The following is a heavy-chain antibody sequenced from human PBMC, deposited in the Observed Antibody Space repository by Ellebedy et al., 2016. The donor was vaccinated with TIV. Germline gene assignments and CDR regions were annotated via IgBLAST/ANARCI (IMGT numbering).Heavy chain of an antibody. Sequence: GGSLRLSXAASGFTFSSYGMHWVRQAPGKGLEWVAVISYDGSNKYYADSVKGRFTISRDNSKNTLYLQMNSLRAEDTAVYYCANYGSGSYYYDYWGQGTLVTVSS. CDR3: ANYGSGSYYYDY. D-gene: IGHD3-10*01. CDR1: GFTFSSYG. CDR2: ISYDGSNK. J-gene: IGHJ4*02. V-gene: IGHV3-30*18.